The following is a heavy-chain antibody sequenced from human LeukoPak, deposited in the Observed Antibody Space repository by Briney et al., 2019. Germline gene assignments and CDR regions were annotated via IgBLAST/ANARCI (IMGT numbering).Heavy chain of an antibody. J-gene: IGHJ4*02. CDR1: GYTFTGYY. V-gene: IGHV1-2*02. CDR2: INPNSGGT. D-gene: IGHD5-12*01. CDR3: ARGRSTGYPYYFEY. Sequence: ASVRVSCKASGYTFTGYYMHWVRQAPGQGLEWMGWINPNSGGTNYAQMFQGRVTMTRDTSISTAYMELSGLRSEDTAVYYCARGRSTGYPYYFEYWGQGTLVTVSS.